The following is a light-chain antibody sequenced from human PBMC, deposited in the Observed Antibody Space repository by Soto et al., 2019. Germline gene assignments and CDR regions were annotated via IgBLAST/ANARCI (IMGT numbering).Light chain of an antibody. V-gene: IGLV2-14*01. CDR3: SSYISSSSYV. Sequence: QSALTQPASVSGSPGQSITISCTGTSSDVGGYNSVSWYQQHPGKAPKLMIHDVSNRPSGVYNRFSGSKSGNTAYLTISGVQAEDEADYYCSSYISSSSYVFGSGTKLTVL. CDR2: DVS. J-gene: IGLJ1*01. CDR1: SSDVGGYNS.